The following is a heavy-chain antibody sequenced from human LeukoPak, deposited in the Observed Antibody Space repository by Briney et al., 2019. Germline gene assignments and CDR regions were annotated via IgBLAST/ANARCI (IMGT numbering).Heavy chain of an antibody. V-gene: IGHV4-34*01. Sequence: MTSETLSLTCAVYGGSFSGYYWSWIRQPPGKGLEWIGEINHSGSTNYNPSLKSRATISVDTSKNQFSLKLSSVTAADTVVYYCARRRNSRRDRGYHFDYWGQGTLVTVSS. CDR2: INHSGST. J-gene: IGHJ4*02. D-gene: IGHD6-13*01. CDR3: ARRRNSRRDRGYHFDY. CDR1: GGSFSGYY.